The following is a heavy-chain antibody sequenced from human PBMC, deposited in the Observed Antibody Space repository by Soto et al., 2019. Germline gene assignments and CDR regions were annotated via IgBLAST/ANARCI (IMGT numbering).Heavy chain of an antibody. CDR2: ISAYNGNT. CDR1: GYTFTSYG. V-gene: IGHV1-18*01. Sequence: ASVKVSCKASGYTFTSYGISWVRQAPGQGLEWMGWISAYNGNTNYAQKLQGRVTMTTDTSTGTAYMELRSLRSDDTAVYYCARDDCSGGSCYRSQYFQHWGQGTLVTVSS. D-gene: IGHD2-15*01. J-gene: IGHJ1*01. CDR3: ARDDCSGGSCYRSQYFQH.